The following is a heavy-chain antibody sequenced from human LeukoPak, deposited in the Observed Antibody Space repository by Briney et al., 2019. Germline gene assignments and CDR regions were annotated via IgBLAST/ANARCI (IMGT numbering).Heavy chain of an antibody. CDR2: ISSSGSTI. CDR1: GFTFSSYA. CDR3: ARVQYYDSNPLDI. V-gene: IGHV3-48*04. J-gene: IGHJ3*02. D-gene: IGHD3-22*01. Sequence: GGSLRLSCAASGFTFSSYAMHWIRQAPGKGLEWVSYISSSGSTIYYADSVKGRFTISRDNAKNSLYLQMNSLRAEDTAVYYCARVQYYDSNPLDIWGQGTMVTVSS.